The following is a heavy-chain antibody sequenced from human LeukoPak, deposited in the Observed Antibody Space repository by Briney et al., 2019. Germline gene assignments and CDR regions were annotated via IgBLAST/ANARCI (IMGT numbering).Heavy chain of an antibody. CDR3: ARILYSGYDY. D-gene: IGHD5-12*01. J-gene: IGHJ4*02. CDR2: INHSGSA. CDR1: GGSFSGYY. Sequence: SETLSLTCAVYGGSFSGYYWSWIRQPPGKGLEWIGEINHSGSANYNPSLKSRVTISVDTSKNQFSLKLSSATAADTAVYYCARILYSGYDYWGQGTLVTVSS. V-gene: IGHV4-34*01.